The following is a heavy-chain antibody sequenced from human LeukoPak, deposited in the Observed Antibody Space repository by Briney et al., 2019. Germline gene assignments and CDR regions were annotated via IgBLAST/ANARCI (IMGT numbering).Heavy chain of an antibody. CDR2: ISGGGGTI. Sequence: GGSLRLSCAASGFNFNSYAMTWVRQAPGRGLEWVSAISGGGGTIYWADSVTGRFTISRDNSMNTLYLQMSSLSVNDTAVYYCAKASSVSGDSSGGLWAFDVWGQGTMVTVSS. J-gene: IGHJ3*01. V-gene: IGHV3-23*01. D-gene: IGHD3-22*01. CDR1: GFNFNSYA. CDR3: AKASSVSGDSSGGLWAFDV.